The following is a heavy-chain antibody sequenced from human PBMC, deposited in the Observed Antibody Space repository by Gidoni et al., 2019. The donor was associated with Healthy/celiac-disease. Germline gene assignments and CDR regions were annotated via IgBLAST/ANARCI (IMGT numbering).Heavy chain of an antibody. J-gene: IGHJ2*01. Sequence: EVQLLESGGGLVQPGGSLRISCAASGFTFSSYAMSWVRQAPGKGLEWVSAISGSGGSTYYADSVKGRFTISRDNSKNTLYLQMNSLRAEDTAVYYCAKSLRMTTVTGYFDLWGRGTLVTVSS. CDR2: ISGSGGST. V-gene: IGHV3-23*01. CDR1: GFTFSSYA. CDR3: AKSLRMTTVTGYFDL. D-gene: IGHD4-17*01.